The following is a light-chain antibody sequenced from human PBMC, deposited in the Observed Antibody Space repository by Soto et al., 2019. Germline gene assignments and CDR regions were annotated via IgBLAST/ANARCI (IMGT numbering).Light chain of an antibody. V-gene: IGLV2-8*01. CDR3: SSDAGSNNVV. Sequence: QSVLTQPPSASGSPGQSVTISCTGTSSDVGGYNYVSWYQQHPGKAPKLMIYEVSKRPSGVPDRFSGSKSGNTASLTVSGLEAEDEDDYYCSSDAGSNNVVFGGGTQLTVL. J-gene: IGLJ2*01. CDR2: EVS. CDR1: SSDVGGYNY.